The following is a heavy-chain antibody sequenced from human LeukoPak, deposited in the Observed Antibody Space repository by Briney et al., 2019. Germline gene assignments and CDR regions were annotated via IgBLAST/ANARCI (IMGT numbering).Heavy chain of an antibody. Sequence: GGSLRLSCAASGFTFSTYEMNWVRQAPGKGLEWVSYISSSSSTRYYADSVKGRFTISRDNAKNSLYLQMNSLRAEDTALYYCARDFGQWELNGGYYFDYWGQGTLVTVSS. D-gene: IGHD1-26*01. V-gene: IGHV3-48*03. CDR1: GFTFSTYE. J-gene: IGHJ4*02. CDR3: ARDFGQWELNGGYYFDY. CDR2: ISSSSSTR.